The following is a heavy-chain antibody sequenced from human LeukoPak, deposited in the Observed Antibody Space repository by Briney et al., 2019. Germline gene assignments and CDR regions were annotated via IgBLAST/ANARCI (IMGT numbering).Heavy chain of an antibody. V-gene: IGHV4-61*08. J-gene: IGHJ5*02. Sequence: SETLSLTCTVSGGSISSGGYYWSWIRQHPGKGLEWIVYIYYSGSTNYNPSLKSRVTISVDTSKNQFSLKLSSVTAADTAVYYCARDLGYSGGWIPAGWFDPWGQGTLVTVSS. CDR2: IYYSGST. CDR3: ARDLGYSGGWIPAGWFDP. CDR1: GGSISSGGYY. D-gene: IGHD6-19*01.